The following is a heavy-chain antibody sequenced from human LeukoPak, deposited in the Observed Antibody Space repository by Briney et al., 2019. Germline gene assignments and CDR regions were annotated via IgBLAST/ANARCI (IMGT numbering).Heavy chain of an antibody. Sequence: GGSKRLSCAASGFTFSNYWMHWIRQVPGKGLVWVSRINDDGSATFYADSVKGRFTISRDNAKNTLFLQINSLRAEDTAVYYCAREILAPGKTHDYWGQGTLVTVSS. CDR3: AREILAPGKTHDY. J-gene: IGHJ4*02. V-gene: IGHV3-74*01. CDR2: INDDGSAT. CDR1: GFTFSNYW.